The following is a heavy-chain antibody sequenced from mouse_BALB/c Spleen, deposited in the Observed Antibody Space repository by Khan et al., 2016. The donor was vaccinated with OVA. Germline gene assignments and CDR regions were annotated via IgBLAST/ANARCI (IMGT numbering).Heavy chain of an antibody. V-gene: IGHV1-4*02. CDR1: GYTFTSYT. J-gene: IGHJ2*01. D-gene: IGHD2-1*01. CDR2: INPSSGYT. Sequence: QVQLQQSAAELARPGASVKMSCKASGYTFTSYTMHWVKQRPGQGLEWIGYINPSSGYTEYNQKSKDKTTLTADKSSSTAYMQLSSLTSEDSAVYYCAREGRNYGNYEYYFDYWGQGTTLTVSS. CDR3: AREGRNYGNYEYYFDY.